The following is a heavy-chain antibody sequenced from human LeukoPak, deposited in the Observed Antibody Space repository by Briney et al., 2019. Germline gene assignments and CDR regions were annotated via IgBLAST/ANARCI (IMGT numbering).Heavy chain of an antibody. J-gene: IGHJ4*02. V-gene: IGHV4-34*01. Sequence: PSESLSLTCAVYGGSFSGYYWSWIRQPPGKGLEWIGEINHSGSTNYNPSLKSRVTISVDTSKNQFSLKLSSVTAADTAVYYCARGEGTGDIDYRGQGTLVTVSS. CDR2: INHSGST. D-gene: IGHD2-8*02. CDR3: ARGEGTGDIDY. CDR1: GGSFSGYY.